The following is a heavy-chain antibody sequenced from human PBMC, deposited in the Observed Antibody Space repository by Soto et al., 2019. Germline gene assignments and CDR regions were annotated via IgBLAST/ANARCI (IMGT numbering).Heavy chain of an antibody. CDR2: IYYSGST. D-gene: IGHD3-3*01. Sequence: QVQLQESGPGLVKPSQTLSLTCTVSGGSISSGDYYWSWIRQPPGKGLEWIGYIYYSGSTYYNPSLASRVPKSVDTSKTQCSRKLSSVTAADTAVYYCARVEPYYDFWSGYYFDLWGRGTLVTVSS. CDR1: GGSISSGDYY. CDR3: ARVEPYYDFWSGYYFDL. J-gene: IGHJ2*01. V-gene: IGHV4-30-4*01.